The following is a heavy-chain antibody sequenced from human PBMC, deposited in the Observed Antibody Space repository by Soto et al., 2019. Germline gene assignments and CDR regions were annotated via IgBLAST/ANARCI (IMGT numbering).Heavy chain of an antibody. CDR3: ASTLNTYYYDSSGYQDAFDI. Sequence: SVKVSCQASGGTFSRYAISWVRQAPGQGLEWMGGINPIFGTANYAQKFQGRVTITADESTSTAYMELSSLRSEDTAVYYCASTLNTYYYDSSGYQDAFDIWGQGTMVTVSS. V-gene: IGHV1-69*13. D-gene: IGHD3-22*01. CDR2: INPIFGTA. J-gene: IGHJ3*02. CDR1: GGTFSRYA.